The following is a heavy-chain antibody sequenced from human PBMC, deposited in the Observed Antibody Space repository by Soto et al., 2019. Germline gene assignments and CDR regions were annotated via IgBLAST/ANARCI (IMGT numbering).Heavy chain of an antibody. CDR3: ARDPYGKGYCSCRSWPISRGMDV. CDR1: GYTFTSYG. CDR2: ISAYNGNT. D-gene: IGHD2-15*01. J-gene: IGHJ6*02. Sequence: ASVKVSCKASGYTFTSYGISWARQAPGQGLEWMGWISAYNGNTNYAQKLQGRVTMTTDTSTSTAYMELRSLRSDDTAVYFCARDPYGKGYCSCRSWPISRGMDVWG. V-gene: IGHV1-18*01.